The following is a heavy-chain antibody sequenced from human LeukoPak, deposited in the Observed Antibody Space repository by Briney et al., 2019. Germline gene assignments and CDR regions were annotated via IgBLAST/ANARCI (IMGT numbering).Heavy chain of an antibody. D-gene: IGHD6-13*01. CDR1: GGSISSYY. CDR2: MYYRGNT. J-gene: IGHJ4*02. V-gene: IGHV4-59*01. Sequence: NTSETLSLTCTVSGGSISSYYWSWIRQPPGKGLEWIGYMYYRGNTNYDPSLKSRVTISIDTPNNQFSLKLSSVTAADTAVYYCATGVHGIAAAGDYYFDYWGQGTLVTVSS. CDR3: ATGVHGIAAAGDYYFDY.